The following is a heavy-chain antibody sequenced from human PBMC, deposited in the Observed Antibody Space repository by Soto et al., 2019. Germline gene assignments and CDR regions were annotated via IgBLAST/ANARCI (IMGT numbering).Heavy chain of an antibody. CDR1: GCTCSRYA. Sequence: SVKVSCKASGCTCSRYAISWVRQAPGQGLEWMGGIIPIFGTANDAQKFQGRVTITADESTSTAYMELSSLRSEDKAVYYCATTIKIAVQGGDYDCCMDVWGRGTLMTVFS. CDR3: ATTIKIAVQGGDYDCCMDV. D-gene: IGHD2-21*01. V-gene: IGHV1-69*13. CDR2: IIPIFGTA. J-gene: IGHJ6*02.